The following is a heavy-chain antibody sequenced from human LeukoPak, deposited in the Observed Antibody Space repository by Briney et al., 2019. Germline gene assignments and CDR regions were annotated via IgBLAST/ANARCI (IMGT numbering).Heavy chain of an antibody. CDR1: GFTFSSYS. V-gene: IGHV3-48*01. CDR2: ISSSSSTI. J-gene: IGHJ4*02. D-gene: IGHD3-22*01. Sequence: GGSLRLSCAASGFTFSSYSMNWVRQAPGKGLEWVSYISSSSSTIYYADSVKGRFTISRDDSKNTLYLQMNSLRAEDTAVYYCARSYDSSGSHQDYWGQGTLVTVSS. CDR3: ARSYDSSGSHQDY.